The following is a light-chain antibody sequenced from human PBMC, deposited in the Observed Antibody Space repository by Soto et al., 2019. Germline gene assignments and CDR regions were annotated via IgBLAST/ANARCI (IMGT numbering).Light chain of an antibody. V-gene: IGLV1-40*01. CDR2: ANN. CDR3: QSYDSSLSGFV. J-gene: IGLJ1*01. CDR1: SSNIGAGFD. Sequence: QSVLTQPPSVSGAPGQSVTISCTGASSNIGAGFDVHWYQLLPGTAPKLLISANNNRPSGVPDRFSGSKSGTSASLAITGLQAEDEADYYCQSYDSSLSGFVFGTGTKLTVL.